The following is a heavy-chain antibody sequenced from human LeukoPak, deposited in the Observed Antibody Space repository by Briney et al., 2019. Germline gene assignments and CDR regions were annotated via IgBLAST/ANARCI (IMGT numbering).Heavy chain of an antibody. J-gene: IGHJ6*02. D-gene: IGHD3-22*01. CDR3: ARDKYYYDSSGHQHYYYYYYGMDV. Sequence: GGSLRLSCAASGFTFSSYAMSWVRQAPGKGLEWVSAISGSGGSTYYADSVKGRFTISRDNAKNSLYLQMNSLRAEDTAVYYCARDKYYYDSSGHQHYYYYYYGMDVWGQGTTVTVSS. CDR1: GFTFSSYA. V-gene: IGHV3-23*01. CDR2: ISGSGGST.